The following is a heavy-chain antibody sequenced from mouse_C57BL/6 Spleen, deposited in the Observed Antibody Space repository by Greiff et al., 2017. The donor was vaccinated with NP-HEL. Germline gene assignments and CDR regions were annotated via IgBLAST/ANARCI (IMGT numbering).Heavy chain of an antibody. J-gene: IGHJ1*03. CDR1: GYTFTSYW. D-gene: IGHD2-1*01. V-gene: IGHV1-53*01. CDR2: INPSNGGT. Sequence: QVQLQQSGTELVKPGASVKLSCKASGYTFTSYWMHWVKQRPGQGLEWIGNINPSNGGTNYNEKFKSKATLTVDKSSSTAYMQLSSLTSEDSAVYYCARSSIYYGNYDWYFDVWGTGTTVTVSS. CDR3: ARSSIYYGNYDWYFDV.